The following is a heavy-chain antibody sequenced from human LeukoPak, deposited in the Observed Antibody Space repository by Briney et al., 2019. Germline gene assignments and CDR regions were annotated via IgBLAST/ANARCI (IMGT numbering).Heavy chain of an antibody. D-gene: IGHD2-15*01. Sequence: GGSLRLSCAASGFTFSSYGMHWVRQAPGKGLEWVAVISYDGSNKYYADSVKGRFTISRDNSKNTLYLQMNSLRAEDTAVYYCAELAQVVAATTDFDYWGQGTLVTVSS. CDR2: ISYDGSNK. CDR1: GFTFSSYG. CDR3: AELAQVVAATTDFDY. J-gene: IGHJ4*02. V-gene: IGHV3-30*18.